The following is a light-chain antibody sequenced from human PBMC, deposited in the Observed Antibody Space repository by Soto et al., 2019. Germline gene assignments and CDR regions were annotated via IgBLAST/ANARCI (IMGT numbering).Light chain of an antibody. CDR3: QQRSNWPPYN. CDR1: QSVSSY. Sequence: ESVLTQSPATLSLSPGERATLSCRASQSVSSYLAWYQKKPGQAPRLLIYDASNRATGIPARFSGSGSGTDFTLTISSLEPEDFAVYYCQQRSNWPPYNFGQGTKLEIK. CDR2: DAS. J-gene: IGKJ2*01. V-gene: IGKV3-11*01.